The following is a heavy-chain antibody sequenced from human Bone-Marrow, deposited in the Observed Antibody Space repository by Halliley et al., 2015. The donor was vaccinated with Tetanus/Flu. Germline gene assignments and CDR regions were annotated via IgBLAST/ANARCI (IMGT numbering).Heavy chain of an antibody. J-gene: IGHJ4*02. CDR3: ARSKFYDILTGYYPAYFDY. Sequence: PGNSDTRFSPSFQGQVSIPGDKSINTVYLQWTSLKASDTAMYYCARSKFYDILTGYYPAYFDYWGQGTLVTVSS. CDR2: PGNSDT. D-gene: IGHD3-9*01. V-gene: IGHV5-51*01.